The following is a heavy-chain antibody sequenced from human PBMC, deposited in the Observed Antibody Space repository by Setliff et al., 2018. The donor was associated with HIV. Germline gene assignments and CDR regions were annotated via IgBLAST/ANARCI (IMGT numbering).Heavy chain of an antibody. CDR1: GDSVRNYY. V-gene: IGHV4-59*02. J-gene: IGHJ4*02. D-gene: IGHD3-22*01. CDR2: INYNGNT. Sequence: SETLSLTCTVSGDSVRNYYWSWIRQPPERGLDYIGYINYNGNTNYNPSLKSRVTMSVDTSKNQISLKLRSVSAADTAMYYHDTSGPPLDYWGQGTLVTVSS. CDR3: DTSGPPLDY.